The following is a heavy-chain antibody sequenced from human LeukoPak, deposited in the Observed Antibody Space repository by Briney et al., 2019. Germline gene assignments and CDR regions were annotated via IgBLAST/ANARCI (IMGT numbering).Heavy chain of an antibody. CDR2: ISGSGGST. CDR3: AKDHRVVVVIPYY. D-gene: IGHD3-22*01. V-gene: IGHV3-23*01. Sequence: GRSLRLSCAASGFTFSSYAMSWVRQAPGKGLEWVSAISGSGGSTYYADSVKGRFTISRDNSKNTLYLQMNSLRAEDTAVYYCAKDHRVVVVIPYYWGQGTLVTVSS. J-gene: IGHJ4*02. CDR1: GFTFSSYA.